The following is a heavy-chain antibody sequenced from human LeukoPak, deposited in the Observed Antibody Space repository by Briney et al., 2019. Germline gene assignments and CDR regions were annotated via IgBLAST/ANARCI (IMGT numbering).Heavy chain of an antibody. D-gene: IGHD3-22*01. CDR2: ISSSSSYI. Sequence: GGSLRLSCAASGFTFSSDSMNWVRQAPGKGLEWVSSISSSSSYIYYADSVKGRFTISRDNSKNTLYLQMNSLRAEDTAIYYCAKVGDYYDRGGYFWEYYLDFWGQGTLVSVSS. J-gene: IGHJ4*02. V-gene: IGHV3-21*04. CDR3: AKVGDYYDRGGYFWEYYLDF. CDR1: GFTFSSDS.